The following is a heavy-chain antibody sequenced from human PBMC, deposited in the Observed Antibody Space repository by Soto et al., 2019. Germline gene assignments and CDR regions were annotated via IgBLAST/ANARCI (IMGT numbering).Heavy chain of an antibody. CDR3: VRGPYNYNSRYFDY. V-gene: IGHV4-34*01. Sequence: SETLSLTCTVSGGSFSGYFWTWIRQPPGKGLEWLAEINHSGITNYNPSVESRVSMSVDTSKNQFSLRLYSVTAADTAVYYCVRGPYNYNSRYFDYWGQGTLVTVSS. D-gene: IGHD1-1*01. CDR2: INHSGIT. J-gene: IGHJ4*02. CDR1: GGSFSGYF.